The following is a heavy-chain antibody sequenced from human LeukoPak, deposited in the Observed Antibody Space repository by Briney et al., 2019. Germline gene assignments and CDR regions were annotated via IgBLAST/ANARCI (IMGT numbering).Heavy chain of an antibody. CDR1: GFTFSNYY. J-gene: IGHJ5*02. V-gene: IGHV3-11*01. D-gene: IGHD2-2*01. CDR2: ISSSGTTI. Sequence: GGSLRLSCAASGFTFSNYYMTWIRQAPGKGLEWLSCISSSGTTIYYADSVEGRFTISRDNPKNSLYLQMNSLRAEDTAVYYCAKPRKTAAILNWFDPWGQGTLVTVSS. CDR3: AKPRKTAAILNWFDP.